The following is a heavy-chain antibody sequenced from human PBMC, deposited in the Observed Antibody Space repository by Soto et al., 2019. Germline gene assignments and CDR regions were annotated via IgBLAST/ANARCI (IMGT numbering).Heavy chain of an antibody. CDR3: AKDRDSSGWLGFDY. V-gene: IGHV3-9*01. CDR2: ISGNSGSL. J-gene: IGHJ4*02. CDR1: GFTFDDYA. D-gene: IGHD6-19*01. Sequence: EVQLVESGGGLVQLGRSLRLSCAASGFTFDDYAMHWVRQAPGKGLEWVSGISGNSGSLGYADSVKGRCTIASDNAKNSLYLQRNSLRVEDTALYYCAKDRDSSGWLGFDYWGQGTLVTVSS.